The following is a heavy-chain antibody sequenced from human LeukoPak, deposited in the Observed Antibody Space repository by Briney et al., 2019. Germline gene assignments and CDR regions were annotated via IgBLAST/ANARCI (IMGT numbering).Heavy chain of an antibody. CDR1: GYTFTSYY. CDR3: AREPRGLLARIVGATFNWFDP. Sequence: ASVKVSCKASGYTFTSYYMHWVRQAPGQGLEWMGIINPSGGSTSYAQKFQGRVTMTRDTSTSTVYMELSSLRSEDTAVYYCAREPRGLLARIVGATFNWFDPWGQGTLVTVSS. D-gene: IGHD1-26*01. J-gene: IGHJ5*02. CDR2: INPSGGST. V-gene: IGHV1-46*01.